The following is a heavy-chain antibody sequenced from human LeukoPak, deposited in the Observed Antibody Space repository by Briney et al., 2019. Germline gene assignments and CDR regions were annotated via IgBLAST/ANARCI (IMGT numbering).Heavy chain of an antibody. CDR3: AAGTGLAMTGTY. J-gene: IGHJ4*02. Sequence: ASVKVSCKASGYTFTSYDINWVRQATGQGLEWMGWMNPNSGNTGYAQKFQGRVTMTRNTSISTAYMELSSLRSEDTAVYYCAAGTGLAMTGTYWGQGTLVTVSS. CDR1: GYTFTSYD. V-gene: IGHV1-8*01. D-gene: IGHD1-20*01. CDR2: MNPNSGNT.